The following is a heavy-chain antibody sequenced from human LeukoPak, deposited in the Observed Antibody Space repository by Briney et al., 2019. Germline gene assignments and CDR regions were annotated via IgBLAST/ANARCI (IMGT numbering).Heavy chain of an antibody. CDR1: GFTFSSYA. V-gene: IGHV3-23*01. Sequence: GGSLRLSCAASGFTFSSYAMSWVRQAPGKGLEWVSAISGSGGSTYYADSVKGQITISRDNSKNTLYLQMNSLRAEDTAVYYCAKDTVNYDILGRTTSYMDVWGKGTTVTVSS. CDR2: ISGSGGST. J-gene: IGHJ6*03. D-gene: IGHD3-9*01. CDR3: AKDTVNYDILGRTTSYMDV.